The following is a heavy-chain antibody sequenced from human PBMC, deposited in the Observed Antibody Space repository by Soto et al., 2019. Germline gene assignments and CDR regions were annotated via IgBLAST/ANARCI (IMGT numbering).Heavy chain of an antibody. CDR2: INHSGST. CDR3: AKDQITGGIDY. J-gene: IGHJ4*02. D-gene: IGHD2-8*02. V-gene: IGHV4-34*01. Sequence: PSETLSLTCAVYGGSFSGYYWTWIRQPPGTGLEWIGEINHSGSTNYNPSLKSRVTISVDTSKNQFSLKLTSVTAADTAVYYCAKDQITGGIDYWGQGTLVTVSS. CDR1: GGSFSGYY.